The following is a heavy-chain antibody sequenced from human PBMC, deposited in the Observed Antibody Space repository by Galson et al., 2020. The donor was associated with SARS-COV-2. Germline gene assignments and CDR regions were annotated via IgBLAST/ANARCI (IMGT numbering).Heavy chain of an antibody. D-gene: IGHD3-3*01. CDR2: IYYSGST. V-gene: IGHV4-59*08. J-gene: IGHJ3*02. CDR1: GGSISSYY. Sequence: SETLSLTCTVSGGSISSYYWSWIRQPPGKGLEWIGYIYYSGSTNYNPSLKSRVTITVDTSKNQFSLKLSSLTAADTAVYYCARLRRITIFGVVIIDAFDIWGQGTMVTVSS. CDR3: ARLRRITIFGVVIIDAFDI.